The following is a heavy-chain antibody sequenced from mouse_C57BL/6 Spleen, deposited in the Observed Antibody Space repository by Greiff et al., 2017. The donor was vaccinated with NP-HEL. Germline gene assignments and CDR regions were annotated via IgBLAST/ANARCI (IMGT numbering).Heavy chain of an antibody. CDR3: ARSSITTVEGYFDV. J-gene: IGHJ1*03. Sequence: QVQLKQSGAELARPGASVKLSCKASGYTFTSYGISWVKQRTGQGLEWIGEIYPRSGNTYYNEKFKGKATLTADKSSSTAYMELRSLTSEDSAVYFCARSSITTVEGYFDVWGTGTTVTVSS. V-gene: IGHV1-81*01. CDR1: GYTFTSYG. CDR2: IYPRSGNT. D-gene: IGHD1-1*01.